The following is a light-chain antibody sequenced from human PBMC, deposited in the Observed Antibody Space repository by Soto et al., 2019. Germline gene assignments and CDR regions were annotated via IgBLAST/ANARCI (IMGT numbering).Light chain of an antibody. Sequence: EIVMTQSPVTLSVSPGERATLSCRASQSVSSKLAWYQQKPGQAPRLLIYGASTRATGIPARFSGSGSGTEFTLSISSLQSEDFAVYYCQQYTNWPQTFGQGTKLEIK. CDR3: QQYTNWPQT. CDR2: GAS. CDR1: QSVSSK. J-gene: IGKJ2*01. V-gene: IGKV3-15*01.